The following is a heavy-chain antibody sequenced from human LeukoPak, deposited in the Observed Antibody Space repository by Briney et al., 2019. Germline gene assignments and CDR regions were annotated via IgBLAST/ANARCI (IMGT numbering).Heavy chain of an antibody. CDR2: IKSKTDGGTS. V-gene: IGHV3-15*01. CDR3: ATDPGEWEPI. D-gene: IGHD1-26*01. Sequence: GGSLRLSCAASGFTFSSYAMSWVRQAPGKGLEWVGRIKSKTDGGTSDYAAPVQGRFTISRDDSKNTLYLQMNSLKIEDTAVYYCATDPGEWEPIWGQGTMVTVSS. CDR1: GFTFSSYA. J-gene: IGHJ3*02.